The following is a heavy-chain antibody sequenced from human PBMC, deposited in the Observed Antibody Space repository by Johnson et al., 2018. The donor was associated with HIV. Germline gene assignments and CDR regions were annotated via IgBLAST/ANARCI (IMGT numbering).Heavy chain of an antibody. CDR1: GFTFSSYW. D-gene: IGHD3-22*01. J-gene: IGHJ3*02. CDR2: IKQDGSEK. V-gene: IGHV3-7*03. Sequence: MQLVESGGGVVQPGGSLRLSCAASGFTFSSYWMSWVRQAPGKGLEWVANIKQDGSEKYYVDSVKGRFTISRDNSKNSLYLQMNSLRAEDTALYYCAKGGASYYDSPGDAFDIWGQGTMVTVSS. CDR3: AKGGASYYDSPGDAFDI.